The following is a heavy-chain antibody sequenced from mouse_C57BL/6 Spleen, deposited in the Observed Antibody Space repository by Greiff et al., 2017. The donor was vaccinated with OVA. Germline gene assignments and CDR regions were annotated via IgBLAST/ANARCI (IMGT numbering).Heavy chain of an antibody. Sequence: QVQLQQPGAELVKPGASVKMSCKASGYTFTSYWITWVKQRPGQGLEWIGDIYPGSGSTNYNEKFKSKATLTVDTSSSTAYMQLSSLTSEDSAVYYCARDTAVVGSYWYFDVWGTGTTVTVSS. CDR1: GYTFTSYW. V-gene: IGHV1-55*01. J-gene: IGHJ1*03. CDR3: ARDTAVVGSYWYFDV. CDR2: IYPGSGST. D-gene: IGHD1-1*01.